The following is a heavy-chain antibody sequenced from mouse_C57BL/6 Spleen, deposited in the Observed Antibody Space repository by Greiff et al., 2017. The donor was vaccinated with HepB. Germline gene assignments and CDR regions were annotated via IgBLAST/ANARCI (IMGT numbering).Heavy chain of an antibody. D-gene: IGHD1-1*01. V-gene: IGHV5-17*01. CDR3: ARTHYYGSSHWYFDV. Sequence: EVKVVESGGGLVKPGGSLKLSCAASGFTFSDYGMHWVRQAPEKGLEWVAYISSGSSTIYYADTVKGRFTISRDNAKNTLFLQMTSLRSEDTAMYYCARTHYYGSSHWYFDVWGTGTTATVSS. CDR2: ISSGSSTI. J-gene: IGHJ1*03. CDR1: GFTFSDYG.